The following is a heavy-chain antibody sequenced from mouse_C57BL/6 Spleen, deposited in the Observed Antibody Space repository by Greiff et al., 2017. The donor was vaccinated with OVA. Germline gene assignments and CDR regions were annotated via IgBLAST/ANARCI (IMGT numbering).Heavy chain of an antibody. Sequence: EVKLMESGGGLVQPGGSLKLSCAASGFTFSDYGMAWVRQAPRKGPEWVAFISNLAYSIYYADTVTGRFTISRENAKNTLYLEMSSLRSEDTAMYYCARLGYYGSREAMDYWGQGTSVTVSS. CDR3: ARLGYYGSREAMDY. CDR1: GFTFSDYG. CDR2: ISNLAYSI. V-gene: IGHV5-15*01. J-gene: IGHJ4*01. D-gene: IGHD1-1*01.